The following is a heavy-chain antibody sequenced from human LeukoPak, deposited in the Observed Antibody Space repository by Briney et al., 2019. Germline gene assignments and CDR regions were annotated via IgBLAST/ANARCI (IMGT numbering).Heavy chain of an antibody. V-gene: IGHV3-11*04. CDR1: GFTLSDYY. CDR2: ISSSGSTI. D-gene: IGHD4-17*01. CDR3: AKDLDDYGDYAIDY. J-gene: IGHJ4*02. Sequence: GGSLRLSCAASGFTLSDYYMSWIRQAPGQGLEWVSYISSSGSTIYYADSVKGRFTISRDNAKNSLYLQMNSLRAEDTAVYYCAKDLDDYGDYAIDYWGQGTLVTVSS.